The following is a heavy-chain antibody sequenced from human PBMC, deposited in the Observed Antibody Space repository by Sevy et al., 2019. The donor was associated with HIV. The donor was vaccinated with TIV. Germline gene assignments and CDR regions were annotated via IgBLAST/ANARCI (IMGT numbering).Heavy chain of an antibody. V-gene: IGHV4-59*01. CDR3: ARVGFNWNDVDY. Sequence: SETLSLTCTVSGGSMNIYYWSWIRQPPGKGLEWIGYIYYSGSTNYNPSLKSRVTISVDTSKNQFSLKLRSVTAADTAGYYWARVGFNWNDVDYWGQGTLVTVSS. J-gene: IGHJ4*02. CDR2: IYYSGST. CDR1: GGSMNIYY. D-gene: IGHD1-20*01.